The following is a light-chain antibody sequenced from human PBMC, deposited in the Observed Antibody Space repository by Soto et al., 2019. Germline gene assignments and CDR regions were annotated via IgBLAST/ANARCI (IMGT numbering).Light chain of an antibody. CDR2: DTS. J-gene: IGLJ3*02. Sequence: QAVVTQEPSLTVSPGGTVTLTCGSSTGAVTSGHYPYWFQQKPDRAPRTLIYDTSNKHSWTPARFSGSLLGGKAALTLSGAQPEDEAEYYCLLSYSGARVFGGGTKVTVL. V-gene: IGLV7-46*01. CDR1: TGAVTSGHY. CDR3: LLSYSGARV.